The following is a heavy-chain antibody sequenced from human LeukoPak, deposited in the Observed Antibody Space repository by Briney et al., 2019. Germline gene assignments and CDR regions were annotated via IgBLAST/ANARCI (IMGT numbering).Heavy chain of an antibody. V-gene: IGHV3-7*03. CDR1: GFTFSSYW. CDR3: AKALSSGWLYYFDY. CDR2: IKEDGSDK. Sequence: GGSLRLSCAASGFTFSSYWMSWVRQAPGKGLEWVANIKEDGSDKNYVDSVKGRFTISRDNAKNSLYLQMNSLRAEDTAVYYCAKALSSGWLYYFDYWGQGTLVTVSS. D-gene: IGHD6-19*01. J-gene: IGHJ4*02.